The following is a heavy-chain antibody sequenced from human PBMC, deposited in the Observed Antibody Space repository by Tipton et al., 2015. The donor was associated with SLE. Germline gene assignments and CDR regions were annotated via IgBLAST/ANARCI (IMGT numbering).Heavy chain of an antibody. CDR1: GGSISSSSSY. CDR2: IFYSGST. CDR3: ARRGGRSSAGTRGWFDP. J-gene: IGHJ5*02. V-gene: IGHV4-39*01. D-gene: IGHD6-13*01. Sequence: TLSLTCTVSGGSISSSSSYWGWIRQPPGKGLEWIGNIFYSGSTYYNPSLQTRVTISVDTSKNQFSLTLTSVTAPDTAVYYCARRGGRSSAGTRGWFDPWGQGTLVTVSS.